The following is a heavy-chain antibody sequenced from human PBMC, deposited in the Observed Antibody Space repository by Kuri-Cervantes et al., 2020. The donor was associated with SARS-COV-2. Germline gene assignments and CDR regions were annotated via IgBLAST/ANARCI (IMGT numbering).Heavy chain of an antibody. CDR1: GGSISSYY. J-gene: IGHJ3*02. Sequence: GSLRLSCTVSGGSISSYYWSWIRQLPGKGLEWIGYIYYSGSTNYNPSLKSRVTISVDTSKNQFSLKLSSVTAADTAVYYCARAGEWLFGDAFDIWGQGTMVTVSS. V-gene: IGHV4-59*01. CDR2: IYYSGST. CDR3: ARAGEWLFGDAFDI. D-gene: IGHD3-3*01.